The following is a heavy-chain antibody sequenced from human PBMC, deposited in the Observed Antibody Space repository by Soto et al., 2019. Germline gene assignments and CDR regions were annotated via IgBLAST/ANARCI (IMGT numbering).Heavy chain of an antibody. V-gene: IGHV4-34*01. CDR2: ISHSYST. Sequence: QVQLQQWGAGLLKSSETLSLTCAVHGGSLSGYYWSWIRQPTGKGLEWIGEISHSYSTNYNPSLKSRVATLVDTSKNQFSLKLSSVTAADTAVYYCTTGVDTAKTGYWGQGTLVTVSS. D-gene: IGHD5-18*01. CDR1: GGSLSGYY. CDR3: TTGVDTAKTGY. J-gene: IGHJ4*02.